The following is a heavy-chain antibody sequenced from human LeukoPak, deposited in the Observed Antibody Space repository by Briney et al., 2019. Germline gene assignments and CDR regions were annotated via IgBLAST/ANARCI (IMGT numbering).Heavy chain of an antibody. CDR2: INHSGST. V-gene: IGHV4-34*01. Sequence: SETLSPTCAVYGGSFSGYYWSWIRQPPGKGPEWIGEINHSGSTNYNPSLKSRVTISVDTSKNQFSLKMSSVTAADTAVYFCARGGPPGYYYDYYMDVWGKGTTVTISS. J-gene: IGHJ6*03. CDR3: ARGGPPGYYYDYYMDV. CDR1: GGSFSGYY.